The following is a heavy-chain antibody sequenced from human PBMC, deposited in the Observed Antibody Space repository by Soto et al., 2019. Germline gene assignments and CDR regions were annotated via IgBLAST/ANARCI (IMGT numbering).Heavy chain of an antibody. CDR1: EYSFTSYW. J-gene: IGHJ4*02. CDR2: IYPSDSDT. CDR3: ARHAGYCSTTTCSQNDY. V-gene: IGHV5-51*01. D-gene: IGHD2-2*01. Sequence: GESLKISCKGSEYSFTSYWIAWVRQMPGKGLEWMGIIYPSDSDTIYSPSFQGQVTISADKSINTVYLQWSSLKASDTATYYCARHAGYCSTTTCSQNDYWGQGTLVTVSS.